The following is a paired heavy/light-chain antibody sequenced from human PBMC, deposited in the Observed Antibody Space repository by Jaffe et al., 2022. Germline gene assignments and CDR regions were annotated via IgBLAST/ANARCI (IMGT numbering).Light chain of an antibody. CDR2: GAS. Sequence: EILMTQSPATLSVSPGERATLSCRASQSVSSNLAWYQQKPGQPPRLLMYGASTRATGIPARFSGSGSGTEFTLTISSLQSEDFAVYYCQQYNNWPPLFGPGTKVDIK. V-gene: IGKV3-15*01. CDR3: QQYNNWPPL. CDR1: QSVSSN. J-gene: IGKJ3*01.
Heavy chain of an antibody. D-gene: IGHD3-9*01. J-gene: IGHJ2*01. CDR2: IYYTGST. V-gene: IGHV4-59*01. Sequence: QVQLQESGPGLVKPSETLSLTCTVSGGSISSYYWSWIRQPPGKGLEWIGYIYYTGSTNCNPSLKSRVTMSVDTSKNQFSLELSSVTAADTALYYCARMTGYYRGNRMGNWYFDLWGRGTLVTVSS. CDR3: ARMTGYYRGNRMGNWYFDL. CDR1: GGSISSYY.